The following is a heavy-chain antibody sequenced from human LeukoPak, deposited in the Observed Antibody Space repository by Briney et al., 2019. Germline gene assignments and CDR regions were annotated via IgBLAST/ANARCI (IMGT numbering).Heavy chain of an antibody. CDR1: GYTFSSYG. J-gene: IGHJ4*02. CDR2: ISDYNGKT. V-gene: IGHV1-18*01. Sequence: ASVKVSCKASGYTFSSYGINWVRQAPGQGLEWMGWISDYNGKTNYAQKLQGRVTMTTDTSKSTAYMELRSLRSDDTAVYYCARDDALVATGSFDYWGQGTLVTVSS. D-gene: IGHD5-12*01. CDR3: ARDDALVATGSFDY.